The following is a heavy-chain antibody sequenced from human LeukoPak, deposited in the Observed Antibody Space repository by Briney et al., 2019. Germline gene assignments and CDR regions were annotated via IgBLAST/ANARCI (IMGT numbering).Heavy chain of an antibody. D-gene: IGHD3-3*01. CDR1: GGSISGYY. Sequence: SETLSLTCTVSGGSISGYYWSWIRQPRGMPLEWIGYMYYSGNTNYNPSLKSRVTISVDTSKSQFSLKLRFVTAADTAVYYCARAGYDFWSGYRGPDYFDLWGQGTLVTVSS. J-gene: IGHJ4*02. CDR3: ARAGYDFWSGYRGPDYFDL. CDR2: MYYSGNT. V-gene: IGHV4-59*01.